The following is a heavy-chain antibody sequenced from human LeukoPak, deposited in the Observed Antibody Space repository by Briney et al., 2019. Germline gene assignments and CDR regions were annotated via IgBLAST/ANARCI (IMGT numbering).Heavy chain of an antibody. Sequence: PGGSLRLSCAASGFTFSSYGMHWVRQAPGKGLEWVAVIWFDGTNKYYADSVTGRFTISRDNSKNTLYLQMNSLRAEDTALYYCARVFVIFGVDGVWGLDFWGQGALVTVSS. CDR1: GFTFSSYG. CDR3: ARVFVIFGVDGVWGLDF. J-gene: IGHJ4*02. D-gene: IGHD3-3*01. CDR2: IWFDGTNK. V-gene: IGHV3-33*01.